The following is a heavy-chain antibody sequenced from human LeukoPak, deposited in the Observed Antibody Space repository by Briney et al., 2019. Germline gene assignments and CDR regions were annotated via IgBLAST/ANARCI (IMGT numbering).Heavy chain of an antibody. CDR2: ISYDGSNK. CDR1: GFTFSSYG. J-gene: IGHJ4*02. V-gene: IGHV3-30*03. Sequence: GGSLRLSRAASGFTFSSYGMHWVSQAPGKGLEWVAVISYDGSNKYYADSVKGRFTISRDNSKNTLYLQMNSLRAEDTAVYYCATSKYSSGWLPFDYWGQGTLVTVSS. D-gene: IGHD6-19*01. CDR3: ATSKYSSGWLPFDY.